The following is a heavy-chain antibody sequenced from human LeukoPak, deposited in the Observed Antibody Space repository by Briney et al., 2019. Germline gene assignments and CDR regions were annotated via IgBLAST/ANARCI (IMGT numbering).Heavy chain of an antibody. V-gene: IGHV4-61*02. D-gene: IGHD2-15*01. CDR1: GGSISSGSYY. CDR3: ARGVGGYCSGGSCYSGPNWFDP. Sequence: SQTLSLTCTVSGGSISSGSYYWSWIRQPAGKGLEWIGRIYTSGSTNYNPSLKSRVTISVDTSKNQSSLKLSSVTAADTAVYYCARGVGGYCSGGSCYSGPNWFDPWGQGTLVTVSS. CDR2: IYTSGST. J-gene: IGHJ5*02.